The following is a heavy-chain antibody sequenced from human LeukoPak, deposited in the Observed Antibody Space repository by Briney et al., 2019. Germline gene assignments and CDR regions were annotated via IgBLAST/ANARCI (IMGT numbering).Heavy chain of an antibody. J-gene: IGHJ3*02. Sequence: SETLSLTCAVCGGSISSSSYCWGWIRQPPGKGLEWIGTIYKSGSTYYNPSLKSRVTISVDTSKNQFALKLSSVTAADTAMYYCARSGYYPSSGFRGAFDIWGQGTMVTVSS. V-gene: IGHV4-39*01. CDR3: ARSGYYPSSGFRGAFDI. CDR2: IYKSGST. D-gene: IGHD3-22*01. CDR1: GGSISSSSYC.